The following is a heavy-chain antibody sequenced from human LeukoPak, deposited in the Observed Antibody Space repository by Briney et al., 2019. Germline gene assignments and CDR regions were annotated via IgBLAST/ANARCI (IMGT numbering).Heavy chain of an antibody. D-gene: IGHD1-26*01. CDR1: GFTFSSYS. Sequence: PGGSLRLSCAASGFTFSSYSMNWVRQAPGKGLEWVSYISSSSSTIYYADSVKGRFTISRDNAKNSLYLQMNSLRDEDTAVYFCATWDGPSAGLAVWGQGTTVTVTS. J-gene: IGHJ6*02. V-gene: IGHV3-48*02. CDR2: ISSSSSTI. CDR3: ATWDGPSAGLAV.